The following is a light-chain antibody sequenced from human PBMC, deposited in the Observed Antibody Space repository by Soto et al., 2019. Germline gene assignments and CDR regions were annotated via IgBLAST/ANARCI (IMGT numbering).Light chain of an antibody. CDR1: QNVYNN. CDR3: QQCRNWPLT. V-gene: IGKV3-15*01. Sequence: EIVMPQSPATLSVSPGEGATLSCKASQNVYNNLAWYQQRPGQPPRLLIYDASTRATGISARFSGSGYGTEFTPTISSLQSEDFAVYFCQQCRNWPLTFGGGTKVEIK. J-gene: IGKJ4*01. CDR2: DAS.